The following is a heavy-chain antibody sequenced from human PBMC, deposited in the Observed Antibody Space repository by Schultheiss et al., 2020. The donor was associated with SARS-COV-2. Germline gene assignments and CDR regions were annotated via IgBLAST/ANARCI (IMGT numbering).Heavy chain of an antibody. Sequence: GGSLRLSCEGSGYSFTTYWIGWVRQMPGKGPEWLGIIYPGDSDTRYSPSFQGQVTISVDKSISTAYLQWSSLKASDTAMYYCTRRLGYSNGWLSADRRDDAFDIWGQGTMVTVSS. CDR1: GYSFTTYW. CDR3: TRRLGYSNGWLSADRRDDAFDI. D-gene: IGHD6-19*01. V-gene: IGHV5-51*01. CDR2: IYPGDSDT. J-gene: IGHJ3*02.